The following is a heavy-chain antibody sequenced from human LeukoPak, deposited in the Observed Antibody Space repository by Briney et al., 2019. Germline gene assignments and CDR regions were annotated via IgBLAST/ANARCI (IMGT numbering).Heavy chain of an antibody. CDR1: GYTFNDHF. CDR2: MDPKSGGT. V-gene: IGHV1-2*02. J-gene: IGHJ6*02. Sequence: ASVTVSFKASGYTFNDHFIHWVRQAPGQRPEWVGWMDPKSGGTRFAPNFQGRVTLTRDTSVSAAYMELSSLTSDDTAVYYCVREGAFYDILGVWGPGTTVAVSS. D-gene: IGHD3-9*01. CDR3: VREGAFYDILGV.